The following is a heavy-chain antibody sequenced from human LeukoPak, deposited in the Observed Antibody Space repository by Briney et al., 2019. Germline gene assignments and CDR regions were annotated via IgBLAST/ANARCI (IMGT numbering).Heavy chain of an antibody. Sequence: PSETLSLTCTVSGASIGSSSYYWGWIRQPPGKGLEWIGSIHDSRSTYYTPSLKSRVSISFDTSKNQLSLKLTSVTAADMAVYYCARHLRSMDHWGQGTLVTVSS. V-gene: IGHV4-39*01. D-gene: IGHD2-8*01. J-gene: IGHJ4*02. CDR3: ARHLRSMDH. CDR1: GASIGSSSYY. CDR2: IHDSRST.